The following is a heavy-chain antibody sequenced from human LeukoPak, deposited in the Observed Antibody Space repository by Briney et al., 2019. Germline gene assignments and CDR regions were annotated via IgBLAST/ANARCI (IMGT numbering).Heavy chain of an antibody. CDR2: INHRGIT. D-gene: IGHD4-23*01. V-gene: IGHV4-34*01. Sequence: SETLSLTCAVSGVSFFCYHWNWIRQLPAKELHWIGEINHRGITNYNPSLKSRVTISVDTSKNQFSLRLRSVTAADTAVYYCARDPTTVITTPYYFDDWGQGTLVTVSS. CDR1: GVSFFCYH. CDR3: ARDPTTVITTPYYFDD. J-gene: IGHJ4*02.